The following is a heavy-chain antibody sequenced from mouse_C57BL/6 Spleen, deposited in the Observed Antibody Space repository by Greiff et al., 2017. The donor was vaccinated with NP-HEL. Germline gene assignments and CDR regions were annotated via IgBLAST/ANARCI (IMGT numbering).Heavy chain of an antibody. CDR3: ARDWASYWYFDV. D-gene: IGHD4-1*01. CDR2: IYPGSGNT. V-gene: IGHV1-76*01. J-gene: IGHJ1*03. Sequence: QVQLKESGAELVRPGASVKLSCKASGYTFTDYYINWVKQRPGQGLEWIARIYPGSGNTYYNEKFKGKATLTAEKSSSTAYMQLSSLTSEDSAVYFCARDWASYWYFDVWGTGTTVTVSS. CDR1: GYTFTDYY.